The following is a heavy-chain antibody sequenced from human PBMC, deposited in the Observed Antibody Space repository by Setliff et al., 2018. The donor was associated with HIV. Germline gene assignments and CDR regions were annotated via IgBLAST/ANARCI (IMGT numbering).Heavy chain of an antibody. D-gene: IGHD3-22*01. CDR3: ARDNYYDSSGIDY. CDR1: GGSISSHY. CDR2: IWTSGST. Sequence: ASETLSLTCTVSGGSISSHYWSWIRQPAGKGLEWIGRIWTSGSTNYNPSLKSRVTISVDTSKSQFSLKLSSVTAADTAVYYCARDNYYDSSGIDYWGQGTLVTVSS. V-gene: IGHV4-4*07. J-gene: IGHJ4*02.